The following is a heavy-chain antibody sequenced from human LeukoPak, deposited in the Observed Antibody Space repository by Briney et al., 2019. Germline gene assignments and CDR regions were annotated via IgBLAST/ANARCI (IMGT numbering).Heavy chain of an antibody. V-gene: IGHV3-53*01. J-gene: IGHJ5*02. CDR3: ASYFGRS. Sequence: PGGSLRLSCAASGFTVSSNFMMWVRQAPGKGLEWVSFIYSGGTMYYADSVKGRFTISRDNSKNTLYLQMNNLRAEDTAVYYCASYFGRSWGQGTLVTVSS. CDR2: IYSGGTM. CDR1: GFTVSSNF. D-gene: IGHD3-10*01.